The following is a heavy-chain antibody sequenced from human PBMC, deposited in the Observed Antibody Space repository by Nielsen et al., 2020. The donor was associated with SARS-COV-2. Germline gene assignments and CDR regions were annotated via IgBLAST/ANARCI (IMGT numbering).Heavy chain of an antibody. J-gene: IGHJ3*02. CDR3: ARYYYGDYLDGFDI. Sequence: SETLSLTCTVSGGSMTRYYWTWIRQSPGKRLEWIGYINDSGSTNYSPSLKSRVTISLDTSKNQFSLKLTSVTAADTAFYYCARYYYGDYLDGFDIWGHGTMVSVSS. CDR2: INDSGST. CDR1: GGSMTRYY. V-gene: IGHV4-59*01. D-gene: IGHD3-10*01.